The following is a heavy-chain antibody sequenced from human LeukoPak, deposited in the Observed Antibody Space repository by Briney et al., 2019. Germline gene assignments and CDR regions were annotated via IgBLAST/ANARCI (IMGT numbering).Heavy chain of an antibody. CDR3: VRDGGFSFGSNWFDP. J-gene: IGHJ5*02. Sequence: GGSLRLSCAASGFTFSNYWMHWVRQAPGKGLVWISRIKYDESSTNYADSVKGRFTISRDNAKNTLYLQMNSLRVEDTAVYYCVRDGGFSFGSNWFDPWGQGTLVTVSS. V-gene: IGHV3-74*01. CDR1: GFTFSNYW. D-gene: IGHD5-18*01. CDR2: IKYDESST.